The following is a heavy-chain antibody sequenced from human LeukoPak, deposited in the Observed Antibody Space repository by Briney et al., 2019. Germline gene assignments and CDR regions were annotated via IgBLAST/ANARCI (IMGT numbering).Heavy chain of an antibody. J-gene: IGHJ4*02. CDR3: ARTREQWQVLDY. D-gene: IGHD6-19*01. V-gene: IGHV3-30*03. Sequence: GGSLRLSCAASGFSFGSYGMHWVRQAPGKGLEWVAVISHGGSYKSYADPVKGRFTMSRDNSKNMVYLQLNSLRAEDTAVYYCARTREQWQVLDYWGQGTLVTVSS. CDR1: GFSFGSYG. CDR2: ISHGGSYK.